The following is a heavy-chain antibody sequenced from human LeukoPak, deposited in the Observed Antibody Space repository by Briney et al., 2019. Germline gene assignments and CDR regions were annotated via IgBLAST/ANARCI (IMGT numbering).Heavy chain of an antibody. D-gene: IGHD3-22*01. CDR3: ARATYDSSGYYVPLFDY. V-gene: IGHV1-69*01. CDR1: GGSFSSYA. Sequence: ASVKVSCKASGGSFSSYAISWVRQAPGQGLEWMGGIITIFGTANYAQKFQGRVTITADETTSTAYMQLSSLRSEDTVVYYCARATYDSSGYYVPLFDYWGQGTLVTVSS. J-gene: IGHJ4*02. CDR2: IITIFGTA.